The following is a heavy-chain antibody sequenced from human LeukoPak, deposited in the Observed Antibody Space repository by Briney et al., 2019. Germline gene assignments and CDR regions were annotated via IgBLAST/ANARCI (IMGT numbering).Heavy chain of an antibody. CDR1: GFPFSSYW. D-gene: IGHD1-1*01. Sequence: GGSLRLSCAASGFPFSSYWMSWIRQAPGKGLEWVANIKQDGSDKYYVDSVKGRFTISRDNAKNSLNMQLNSLRADDTAVYYCARLTGTTGFDYWGQGTLVTVSS. CDR2: IKQDGSDK. J-gene: IGHJ4*02. V-gene: IGHV3-7*01. CDR3: ARLTGTTGFDY.